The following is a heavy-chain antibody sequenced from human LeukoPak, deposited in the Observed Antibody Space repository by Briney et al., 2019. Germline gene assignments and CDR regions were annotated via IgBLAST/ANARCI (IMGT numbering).Heavy chain of an antibody. CDR3: AGYCSISSCYRFDY. Sequence: PGGSLRLSCAASGFTFDDYAMHWVRQAPGKGLEWVSGISWNSGSIGYADSVKGRFTISRDNAKNSLYLQMNGLRAEDTALYYCAGYCSISSCYRFDYWGQGTLVTVSS. J-gene: IGHJ4*02. D-gene: IGHD2-2*02. CDR1: GFTFDDYA. V-gene: IGHV3-9*01. CDR2: ISWNSGSI.